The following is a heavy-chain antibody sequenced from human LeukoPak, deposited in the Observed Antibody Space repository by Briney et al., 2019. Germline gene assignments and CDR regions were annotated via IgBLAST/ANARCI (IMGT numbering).Heavy chain of an antibody. V-gene: IGHV3-23*01. Sequence: GGSLRLSCAASGFTFRTYSMNWVRQAPGKGLEWVSAISGSGGSTYYADSVKGRFTISRDNSKNTLYLQMNSLRAEDTAVYYCAKGGAFDYWGQGTLVTVSS. CDR2: ISGSGGST. CDR3: AKGGAFDY. J-gene: IGHJ4*02. CDR1: GFTFRTYS. D-gene: IGHD1-26*01.